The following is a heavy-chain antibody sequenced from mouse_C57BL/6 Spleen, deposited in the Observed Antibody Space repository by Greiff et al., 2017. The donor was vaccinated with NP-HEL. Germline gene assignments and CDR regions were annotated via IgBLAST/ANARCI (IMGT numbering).Heavy chain of an antibody. J-gene: IGHJ4*01. V-gene: IGHV8-5*01. Sequence: ESGPGILQPSQTLSLTCSFSGFSLSTSNMGIGWIRQPSGKGLEWLAHLWWNDDKYYNPFLKSRLTIFKDTSNNPVFLKITSVDTAETATYYCAERGYYGSSSYAMDYWGQGTSVTVSS. CDR2: LWWNDDK. CDR3: AERGYYGSSSYAMDY. D-gene: IGHD1-1*01. CDR1: GFSLSTSNMG.